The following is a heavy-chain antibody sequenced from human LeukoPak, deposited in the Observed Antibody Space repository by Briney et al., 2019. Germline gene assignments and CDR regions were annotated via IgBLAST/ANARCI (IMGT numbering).Heavy chain of an antibody. CDR2: INAHNGDT. Sequence: GASVKVSCKASGYTFIKYAIHWVRQVPGQRLEWMGRINAHNGDTKYSQKFQGRVAITRDTSASIVYMELSTLRFGDTAVYYCARGSTSDWPLEYWGRGILVTVSS. CDR1: GYTFIKYA. D-gene: IGHD2-21*02. J-gene: IGHJ4*02. CDR3: ARGSTSDWPLEY. V-gene: IGHV1-3*01.